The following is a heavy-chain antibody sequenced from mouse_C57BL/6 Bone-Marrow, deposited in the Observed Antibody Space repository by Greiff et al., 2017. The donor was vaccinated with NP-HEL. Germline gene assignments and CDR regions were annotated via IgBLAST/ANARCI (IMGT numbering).Heavy chain of an antibody. CDR3: AVGYGRQGY. CDR1: GYSFTGYY. V-gene: IGHV1-42*01. D-gene: IGHD1-1*01. CDR2: INPSTGGT. Sequence: VQLKESGPELVKPGASVKISCKASGYSFTGYYMNWVKQSPEKSLEWIGEINPSTGGTTYNQKFKAKATLTVDKSSSTAYMQLKSLTSEDSAVYYCAVGYGRQGYWGQGTTLTVSS. J-gene: IGHJ2*01.